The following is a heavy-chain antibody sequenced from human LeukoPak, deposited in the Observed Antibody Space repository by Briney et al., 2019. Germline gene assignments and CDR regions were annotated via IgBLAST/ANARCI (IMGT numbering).Heavy chain of an antibody. CDR2: IYTSGST. J-gene: IGHJ3*02. CDR3: ARARSDIVVVPAALAFGI. D-gene: IGHD2-2*01. Sequence: PSQTLSLTCTVSGGSISSGSYYWSWIRQPAGKGLEWIGRIYTSGSTNYNPSLKSRVTISVDTSKNQFSLKLSSVTAADTAVYYCARARSDIVVVPAALAFGIWGQGTMATVSS. V-gene: IGHV4-61*02. CDR1: GGSISSGSYY.